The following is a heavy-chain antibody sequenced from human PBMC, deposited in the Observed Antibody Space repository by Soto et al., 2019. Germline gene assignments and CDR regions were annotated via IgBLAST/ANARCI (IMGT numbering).Heavy chain of an antibody. CDR2: ISSSSSYI. CDR3: ATAYVVPAAIYYYYYGMDV. D-gene: IGHD2-2*01. CDR1: GFTFSGYS. Sequence: PGVSLRLSCAASGFTFSGYSRHWFRQAPGKGLEWVSSISSSSSYIYYADSVKGRFTISRDNAKNSLYLQMNSLRAEDTAVYYCATAYVVPAAIYYYYYGMDVWGQGTTVTVSS. J-gene: IGHJ6*02. V-gene: IGHV3-21*01.